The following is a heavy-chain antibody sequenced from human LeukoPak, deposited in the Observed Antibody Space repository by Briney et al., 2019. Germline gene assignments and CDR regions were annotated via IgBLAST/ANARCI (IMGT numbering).Heavy chain of an antibody. CDR3: AREVVSGSYFYYYMDV. D-gene: IGHD1-26*01. Sequence: SETLSLTCTVSGGSISSYYWSWIRQPPGKGLEWIGYIYYSGSTNCNPSLKSRVTISVDTSKNQFSLKLSSVTAADTAVYYCAREVVSGSYFYYYMDVWGKGTTVTVSS. V-gene: IGHV4-59*01. J-gene: IGHJ6*03. CDR2: IYYSGST. CDR1: GGSISSYY.